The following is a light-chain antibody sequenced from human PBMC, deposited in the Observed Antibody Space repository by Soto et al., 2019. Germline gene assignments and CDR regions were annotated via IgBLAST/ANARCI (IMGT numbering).Light chain of an antibody. CDR1: QSISRW. Sequence: DIQMTQSPSTLSASVGDRVTIACRASQSISRWLAWYQQKPGKAPKVLIWHASSFHSGVPSRFSGSGYGTKFTRTISSMKPGEVETYYCQKYNGYSTWTFGQGTKVEMK. J-gene: IGKJ1*01. CDR2: HAS. V-gene: IGKV1-5*01. CDR3: QKYNGYSTWT.